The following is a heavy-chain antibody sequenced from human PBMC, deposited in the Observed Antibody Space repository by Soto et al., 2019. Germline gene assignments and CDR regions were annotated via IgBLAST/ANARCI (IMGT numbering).Heavy chain of an antibody. J-gene: IGHJ6*02. V-gene: IGHV1-69*12. CDR3: ARHVPAAGYYYGMDV. D-gene: IGHD2-2*01. Sequence: QVQLVQSGAEVKKPGSSVKVSCKASGGTFSSYAISWVRQAPGQGLEWMGGIIPIFGTANYAQTFQGRVTITANESTGTAYLELSSLRSEDTAVYYCARHVPAAGYYYGMDVWGQGPTVTVSS. CDR2: IIPIFGTA. CDR1: GGTFSSYA.